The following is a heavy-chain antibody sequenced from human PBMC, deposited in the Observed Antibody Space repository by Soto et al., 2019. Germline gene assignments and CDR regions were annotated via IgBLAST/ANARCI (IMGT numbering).Heavy chain of an antibody. V-gene: IGHV3-53*01. Sequence: EVQLVESGGGLIQPGGSLRLSCAASGFPVSSNYMSWVRQAPGKGLEWVSVIYSGDTTYYADSVKGRFTISRDHTKNTLYLQMNSLTAEDTAVYYCARDLRTLYGMDVWGQGTMVTVSS. CDR3: ARDLRTLYGMDV. CDR2: IYSGDTT. J-gene: IGHJ6*02. CDR1: GFPVSSNY.